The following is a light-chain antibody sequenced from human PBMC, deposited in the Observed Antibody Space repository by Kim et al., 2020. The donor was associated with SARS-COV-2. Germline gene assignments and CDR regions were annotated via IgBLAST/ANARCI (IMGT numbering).Light chain of an antibody. CDR3: QQYGSSPAT. V-gene: IGKV3-20*01. J-gene: IGKJ1*01. CDR1: QTVTSNC. CDR2: GAS. Sequence: EIVLTQSPGTLSLSPGERATLSCRASQTVTSNCLAWYQQKPGQAPRLLIYGASSRATGIPDRFSGSGSGTDFTLTISRLEPEDFAVYYCQQYGSSPATFGQGTKVDIK.